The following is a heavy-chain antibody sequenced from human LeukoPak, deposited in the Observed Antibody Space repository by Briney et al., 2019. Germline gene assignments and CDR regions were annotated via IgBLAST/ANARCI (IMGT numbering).Heavy chain of an antibody. Sequence: GGSLRLSCAASGFTFSSYGMHWVRQAPGKGLEWVAVIWYDGSNKYYADSVKGRFTISRDNSKDTLYLQMNSLRAEDTAVYYCARGWELLYWYGMDVWGQGTTVTVSS. CDR2: IWYDGSNK. J-gene: IGHJ6*02. V-gene: IGHV3-33*01. D-gene: IGHD1-26*01. CDR3: ARGWELLYWYGMDV. CDR1: GFTFSSYG.